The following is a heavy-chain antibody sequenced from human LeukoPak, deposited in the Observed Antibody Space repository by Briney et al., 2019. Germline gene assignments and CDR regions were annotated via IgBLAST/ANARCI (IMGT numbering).Heavy chain of an antibody. J-gene: IGHJ5*02. CDR1: GLSLSTRGVG. CDR3: AHIIRGVMNR. CDR2: SYWDDDK. V-gene: IGHV2-5*02. D-gene: IGHD3-10*01. Sequence: SGPTLFHPPPTLTLTCAFSGLSLSTRGVGVGWIRQPPGEALELLALSYWDDDKRYSPSQKNRLTITKDTSKNQVVLTMTNMDPVDTATYYCAHIIRGVMNRWGQGTLATVSS.